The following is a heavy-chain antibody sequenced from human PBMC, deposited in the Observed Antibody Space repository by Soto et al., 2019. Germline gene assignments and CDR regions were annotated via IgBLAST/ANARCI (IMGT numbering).Heavy chain of an antibody. CDR3: ARHLNIVVVPAANAENYYYYYMDV. CDR2: IYYSGST. J-gene: IGHJ6*03. CDR1: GGSISSYY. Sequence: SETLSLTCTVSGGSISSYYWSWIRQPPGKGLEWIGYIYYSGSTNYNPSLKSRVTISVDTSKNQFSLKLSSVTAADTAVYYCARHLNIVVVPAANAENYYYYYMDVWGKGTTVTVSS. D-gene: IGHD2-2*01. V-gene: IGHV4-59*08.